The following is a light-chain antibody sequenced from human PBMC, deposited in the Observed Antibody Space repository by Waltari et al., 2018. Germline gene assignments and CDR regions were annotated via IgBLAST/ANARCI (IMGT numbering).Light chain of an antibody. J-gene: IGLJ2*01. V-gene: IGLV1-44*01. CDR2: TNY. CDR3: AAWDDSLNVWL. Sequence: QSVLTQPPSASGTPGQRVTISCLGSSSNVEGNAVSWFQQLPGTAPKLLIYTNYQRASGVPDLFSGSNSGTSASLAISGLQSEDEAVYYCAAWDDSLNVWLVGGGTKVTAL. CDR1: SSNVEGNA.